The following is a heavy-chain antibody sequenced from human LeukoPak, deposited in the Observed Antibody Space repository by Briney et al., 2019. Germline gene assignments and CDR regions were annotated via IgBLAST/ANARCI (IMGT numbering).Heavy chain of an antibody. CDR3: ARLPSSSWYYYYYMDV. V-gene: IGHV5-51*01. J-gene: IGHJ6*03. CDR2: IDPGDSDT. CDR1: GYSFTSYW. Sequence: GESLQISCKGSGYSFTSYWIGWVRQMPGKGLEWMGIIDPGDSDTRYSPSFQGQVTISADKSISTAYLQWSSLKASDTAMYYCARLPSSSWYYYYYMDVWGKGTTVTVSS. D-gene: IGHD6-13*01.